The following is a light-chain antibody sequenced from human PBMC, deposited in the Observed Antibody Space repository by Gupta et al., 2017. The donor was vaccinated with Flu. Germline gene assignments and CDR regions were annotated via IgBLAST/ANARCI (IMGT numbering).Light chain of an antibody. CDR3: MQSVHFRT. J-gene: IGKJ1*01. CDR1: QSLLHSDGMTY. Sequence: IVITQPPCPLSVTPGQPSSTSCKSSQSLLHSDGMTYFQWYLQKQGQPPQLLIYEVSKRFSGVPDRFSGSGSGTDFTLKSMRVEAEDVGVYYCMQSVHFRTFGQGTKVEIK. V-gene: IGKV2D-29*01. CDR2: EVS.